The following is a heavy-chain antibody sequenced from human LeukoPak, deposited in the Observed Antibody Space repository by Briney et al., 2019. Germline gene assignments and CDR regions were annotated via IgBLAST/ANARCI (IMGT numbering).Heavy chain of an antibody. CDR1: GFTFSSYG. J-gene: IGHJ4*02. D-gene: IGHD1-26*01. Sequence: PGGSLRLSCAASGFTFSSYGMHWVRQAPGKGLEWVAVISYDGSNKYYADSVKGRFTISRDNSKNTLYLQMNSLRAEDTAVYYCARYRRNPYYFDYWGQGTLVTVSS. V-gene: IGHV3-30*03. CDR3: ARYRRNPYYFDY. CDR2: ISYDGSNK.